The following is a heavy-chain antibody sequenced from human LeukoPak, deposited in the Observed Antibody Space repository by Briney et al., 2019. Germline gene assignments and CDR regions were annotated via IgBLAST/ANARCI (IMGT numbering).Heavy chain of an antibody. CDR3: ARLAYCGGDCYYTPFDY. J-gene: IGHJ4*02. D-gene: IGHD2-21*02. V-gene: IGHV5-51*01. Sequence: GESLKISCKGSGYSFTSYWIGWVRQMPGKGLEWMGIFYPGDSDTRYSPSFQGQVTISADKSINTAYLQWSSLKASDTAMYYCARLAYCGGDCYYTPFDYWGQGTLVTVSS. CDR2: FYPGDSDT. CDR1: GYSFTSYW.